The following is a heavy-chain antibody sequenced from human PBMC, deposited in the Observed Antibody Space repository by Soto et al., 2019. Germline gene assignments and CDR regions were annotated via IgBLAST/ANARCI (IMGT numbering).Heavy chain of an antibody. CDR2: INPNSGGT. CDR3: ARDPFDWFYYYYYGMDV. Sequence: QVQLVQSGAEVKKPGASVKVSCKASGYTFTGYYMHWVRQAPGQGLEWMGWINPNSGGTNYAQKFQGRVTMTRDTSISTAYMELSRLRSDDTAVYYCARDPFDWFYYYYYGMDVWGQGTTVTVSS. V-gene: IGHV1-2*02. D-gene: IGHD3-9*01. CDR1: GYTFTGYY. J-gene: IGHJ6*02.